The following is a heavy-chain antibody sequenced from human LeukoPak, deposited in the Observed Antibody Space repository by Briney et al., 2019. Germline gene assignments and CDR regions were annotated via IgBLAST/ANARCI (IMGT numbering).Heavy chain of an antibody. J-gene: IGHJ3*02. V-gene: IGHV1-18*01. D-gene: IGHD3-22*01. CDR3: ARDSTPSLDYYDSSGPTDAFDI. CDR2: ISAYNGNT. Sequence: GASVKVSCKASGYTFTSYGISWVRQPPGQGLEWMGWISAYNGNTNYAQKLQGRVTMTTDTSTSTAYMELRSLRSDDTAVYYCARDSTPSLDYYDSSGPTDAFDIWGQGTMVTVSS. CDR1: GYTFTSYG.